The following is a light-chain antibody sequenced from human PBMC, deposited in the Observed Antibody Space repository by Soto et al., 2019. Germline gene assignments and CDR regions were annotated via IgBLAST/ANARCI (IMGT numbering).Light chain of an antibody. CDR1: HSVTGY. Sequence: EIVLTQSSCTLSSSAGERATLSCWASHSVTGYVAWYQQKPGQAPRLLISDASGRATGIPDRFSGSGYETDFSLTINRLEPEDFAVYFCQQYGSSPITFGQGTRLEIK. V-gene: IGKV3-20*01. CDR2: DAS. CDR3: QQYGSSPIT. J-gene: IGKJ5*01.